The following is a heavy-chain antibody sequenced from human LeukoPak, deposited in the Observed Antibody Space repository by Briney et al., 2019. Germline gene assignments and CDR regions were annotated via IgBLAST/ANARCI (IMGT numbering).Heavy chain of an antibody. CDR2: ISGSGGST. V-gene: IGHV3-23*01. Sequence: GGSLRLSCAASGFTFSSYAMSWVRQAPGKGLEWVSAISGSGGSTYYADSVKGRFTISRDNSKNTLYLQMNSLRAEDTAVYYCATHYDFWSPDYYYYGMDVWGQGTTVIVSS. D-gene: IGHD3-3*01. CDR3: ATHYDFWSPDYYYYGMDV. J-gene: IGHJ6*02. CDR1: GFTFSSYA.